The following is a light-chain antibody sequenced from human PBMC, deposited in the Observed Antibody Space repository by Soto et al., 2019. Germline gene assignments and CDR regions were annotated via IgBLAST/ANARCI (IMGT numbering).Light chain of an antibody. J-gene: IGKJ2*02. CDR2: AAS. CDR3: QQSYSSPCT. V-gene: IGKV1-39*01. CDR1: QSISSY. Sequence: DIQMTQSPSSLSASVGDRVTITCRASQSISSYLNWYQQKPGKAPKLLIYAASSLQSGVPSRFSGSGSGTDFTLTISSLQPEDFATYYCQQSYSSPCTFCHGTKLEIK.